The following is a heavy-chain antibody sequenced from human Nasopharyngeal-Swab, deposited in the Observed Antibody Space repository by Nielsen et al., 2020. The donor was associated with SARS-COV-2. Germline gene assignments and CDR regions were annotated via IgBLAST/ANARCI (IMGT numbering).Heavy chain of an antibody. V-gene: IGHV1-2*06. J-gene: IGHJ4*02. CDR3: ARSHSEVISPVLNYFDN. D-gene: IGHD2-21*01. Sequence: ASVKVSCKTSGYTFTDYFVHWVRQAHGQRLEWMGRINPKSGGTNYAQTFQGRVTMSRDTSINTAYMELTRLRSDDTAVYYCARSHSEVISPVLNYFDNWGPGSVVTVSS. CDR1: GYTFTDYF. CDR2: INPKSGGT.